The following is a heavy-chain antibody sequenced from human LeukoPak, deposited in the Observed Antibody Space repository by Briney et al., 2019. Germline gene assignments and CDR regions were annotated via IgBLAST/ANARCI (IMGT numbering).Heavy chain of an antibody. D-gene: IGHD6-13*01. CDR3: ARHGSPGYSSSWFGY. Sequence: SETLSLTCTVSGGSISSYYWSWIRQPPGKGLEWIGYIYYSGSTNYNPSLKSRVTISVDTPKNQFSLKLSSVTAADPAFYYCARHGSPGYSSSWFGYWGQGTLVTVSS. CDR2: IYYSGST. CDR1: GGSISSYY. V-gene: IGHV4-59*08. J-gene: IGHJ5*01.